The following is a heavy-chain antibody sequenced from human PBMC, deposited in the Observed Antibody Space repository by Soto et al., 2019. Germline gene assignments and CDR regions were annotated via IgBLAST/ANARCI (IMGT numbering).Heavy chain of an antibody. CDR1: GFTFSSYG. J-gene: IGHJ4*02. Sequence: GGSLRLSCTASGFTFSSYGMGWVRQAPGKGLQWVSTIRGDGGQAHYTDSVKGRFSISRDNSKNTVYLQMGSLRAEDTAMYFCARDVGLDSDDFFAYWGQGTQVTVSS. CDR2: IRGDGGQA. V-gene: IGHV3-23*01. D-gene: IGHD3-9*01. CDR3: ARDVGLDSDDFFAY.